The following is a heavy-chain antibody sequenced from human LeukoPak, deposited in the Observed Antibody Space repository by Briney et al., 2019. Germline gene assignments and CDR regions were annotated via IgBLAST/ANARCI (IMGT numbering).Heavy chain of an antibody. J-gene: IGHJ3*02. Sequence: GASVKVSCKASGYTFTGYYMHWVRQAPGQGLEWMGWINPNSGGTNYAQKFQGRVTMTRDTSISTAYMELSRLRSDDTAVYYCATAAGYSSSPHSDAFDIWGQGTMVTVSS. CDR2: INPNSGGT. CDR1: GYTFTGYY. V-gene: IGHV1-2*02. CDR3: ATAAGYSSSPHSDAFDI. D-gene: IGHD6-13*01.